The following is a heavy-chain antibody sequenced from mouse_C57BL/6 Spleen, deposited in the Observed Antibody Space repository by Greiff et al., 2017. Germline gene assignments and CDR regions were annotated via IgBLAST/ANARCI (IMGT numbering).Heavy chain of an antibody. CDR2: IHPNSGST. V-gene: IGHV1-64*01. Sequence: VQLQQPGAELVKPGASVKLSCKASGYTFTSYWMHWVKQRPGQGLEWIGMIHPNSGSTNYNEKFKSKATLTVDKSSSTAYMQLSSLTSEDSAVYYCAREAYYSNYGDFDYWGQGTTLTVSS. CDR1: GYTFTSYW. CDR3: AREAYYSNYGDFDY. J-gene: IGHJ2*01. D-gene: IGHD2-5*01.